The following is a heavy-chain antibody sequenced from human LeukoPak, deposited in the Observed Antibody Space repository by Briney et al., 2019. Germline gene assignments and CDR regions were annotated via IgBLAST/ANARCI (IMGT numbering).Heavy chain of an antibody. CDR2: INHSGST. J-gene: IGHJ5*02. CDR3: ARALVGGRAFGP. Sequence: SETLSLTCTVSGGSISSSSYYWGWIRQPPGKGLEWIGEINHSGSTNYNPSLKGRVTISVDTSKNQFSLKLSSVTAADAAVYYCARALVGGRAFGPWGQGTLVTVSS. D-gene: IGHD1-26*01. V-gene: IGHV4-39*07. CDR1: GGSISSSSYY.